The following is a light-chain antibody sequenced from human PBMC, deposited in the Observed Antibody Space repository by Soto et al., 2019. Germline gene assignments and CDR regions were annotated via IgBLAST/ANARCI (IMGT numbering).Light chain of an antibody. J-gene: IGKJ1*01. CDR3: QKYNNWPPWT. Sequence: EIVMTQSPATLSVSPGERATLSCRASQSVSSNLAWYQQKPGQAPRLLIYGASTRATGIPARFSGSGSGTEFTITISSLQSEDFALDYCQKYNNWPPWTFGQGTKVEIK. CDR1: QSVSSN. CDR2: GAS. V-gene: IGKV3-15*01.